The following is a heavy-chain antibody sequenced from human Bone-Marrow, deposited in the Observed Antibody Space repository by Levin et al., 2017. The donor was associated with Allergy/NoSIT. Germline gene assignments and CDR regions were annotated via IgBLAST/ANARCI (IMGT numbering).Heavy chain of an antibody. V-gene: IGHV4-4*07. Sequence: GSLRLSCTVSGGSISSYYWSWIRQPAGKGLEWIGRIYTSGSTNYNPSLKSRVTMSVDTSKNQFSLKLSSVTAADTAVYYCARYYPGGSGDEYNDAFDIWGQGTMVTVSS. D-gene: IGHD3-10*01. CDR3: ARYYPGGSGDEYNDAFDI. J-gene: IGHJ3*02. CDR2: IYTSGST. CDR1: GGSISSYY.